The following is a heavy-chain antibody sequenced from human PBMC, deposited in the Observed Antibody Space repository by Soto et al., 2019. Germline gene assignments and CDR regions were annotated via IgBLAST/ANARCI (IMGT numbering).Heavy chain of an antibody. CDR3: AKDRSTMRWFDP. Sequence: PSETLSLTCAVSGASVRSYHWSWIRQAAGKGLEWIGRVQMSGTTNYNPSLKTRVTMSLDTSKNEVFLRMTSVTAADTAVYFCAKDRSTMRWFDPWGQGILVTVSS. D-gene: IGHD1-1*01. CDR2: VQMSGTT. CDR1: GASVRSYH. V-gene: IGHV4-4*07. J-gene: IGHJ5*01.